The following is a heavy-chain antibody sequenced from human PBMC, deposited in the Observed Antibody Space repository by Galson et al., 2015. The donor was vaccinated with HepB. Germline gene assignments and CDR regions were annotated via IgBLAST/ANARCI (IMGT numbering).Heavy chain of an antibody. CDR3: ARDPSSPIPYDFWSGPSIYYYYYMDV. D-gene: IGHD3-3*01. CDR2: IKQDGSEK. CDR1: GFTFSSYW. V-gene: IGHV3-7*03. Sequence: SLRLSCAASGFTFSSYWMSWVRQAPGKGLEWVANIKQDGSEKYYVDSVKGRFTISRDNAKNSLYLQMNSLRAEDTAVYYCARDPSSPIPYDFWSGPSIYYYYYMDVWGKGTTVTVSS. J-gene: IGHJ6*03.